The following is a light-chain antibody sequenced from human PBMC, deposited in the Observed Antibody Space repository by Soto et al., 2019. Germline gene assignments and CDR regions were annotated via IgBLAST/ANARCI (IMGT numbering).Light chain of an antibody. CDR2: DVS. V-gene: IGLV2-14*01. CDR3: TSYTSSSSYV. Sequence: QAVVTQPASVSGSPGQSITISCTGASSDVGGYNYVSWYQQLPGKAPNLMIYDVSNRPSGVSNRFSGSKSGNTASLTISGLQSEDEADYYCTSYTSSSSYVFGTGTKLTVL. J-gene: IGLJ1*01. CDR1: SSDVGGYNY.